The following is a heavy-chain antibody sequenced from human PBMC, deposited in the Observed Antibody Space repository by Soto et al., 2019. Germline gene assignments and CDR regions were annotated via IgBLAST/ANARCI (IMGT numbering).Heavy chain of an antibody. V-gene: IGHV1-2*04. J-gene: IGHJ5*02. CDR2: INPNSGGT. CDR3: ARGKLSGSYFVPVPHYNWFDP. Sequence: ASVKVSCKASGYTFTGYYMHWVRQAPGQGLEWMGWINPNSGGTNSAQKFQGWVTMTRDTSISTAYMELSRLRSDDTAVYYCARGKLSGSYFVPVPHYNWFDPWGQGTLVTVSS. CDR1: GYTFTGYY. D-gene: IGHD1-26*01.